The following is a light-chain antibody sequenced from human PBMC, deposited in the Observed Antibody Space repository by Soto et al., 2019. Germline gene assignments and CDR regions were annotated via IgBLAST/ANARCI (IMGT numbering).Light chain of an antibody. CDR2: GAS. J-gene: IGKJ1*01. CDR1: QSVSNN. V-gene: IGKV3-15*01. CDR3: QQYNNWPPCT. Sequence: EIVLTQSPGTLSLSPGERATLSCRASQSVSNNLAWYQQKPGQAPRLLIYGASTRATGIPARFSGSGSGTQFTLTISSLQSEDFAVYYCQQYNNWPPCTFGQGTKVDIK.